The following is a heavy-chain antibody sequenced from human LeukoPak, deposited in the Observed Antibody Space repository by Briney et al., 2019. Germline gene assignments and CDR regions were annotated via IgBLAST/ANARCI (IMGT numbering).Heavy chain of an antibody. V-gene: IGHV3-30-3*01. CDR2: ISYDGSNK. Sequence: GRSLRLSCAASGFTFSSYAMHWVRQAPGKGLEWVAVISYDGSNKYYADSVKGRFTISRDNSKNTLYLQMNSLRAEDTAVYYCANGGSSSHYWGQGTLVTVSS. D-gene: IGHD6-6*01. J-gene: IGHJ4*02. CDR1: GFTFSSYA. CDR3: ANGGSSSHY.